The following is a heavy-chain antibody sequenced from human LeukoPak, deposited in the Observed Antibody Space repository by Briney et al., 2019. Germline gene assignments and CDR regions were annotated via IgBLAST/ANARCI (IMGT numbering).Heavy chain of an antibody. V-gene: IGHV3-30*18. D-gene: IGHD2/OR15-2a*01. CDR2: ISYDGSNK. Sequence: PGRSLRLSCAASGFTFSSYGMHWVRQAPGKGLEWVAVISYDGSNKCYADSVKGRFTISRDNSKNTLYLQMNSLRAEDTAVYYCAEKAFGPTPFDYWGQGTLVTVSS. J-gene: IGHJ4*02. CDR1: GFTFSSYG. CDR3: AEKAFGPTPFDY.